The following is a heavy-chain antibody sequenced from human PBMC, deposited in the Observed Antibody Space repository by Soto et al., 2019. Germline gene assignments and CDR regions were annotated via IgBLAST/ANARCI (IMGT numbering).Heavy chain of an antibody. J-gene: IGHJ5*02. CDR1: GFTFNRYG. D-gene: IGHD1-1*01. V-gene: IGHV3-30*03. CDR2: ISFDGTAK. CDR3: ATGRSTRFDP. Sequence: QGLLVEYGGRVVQPGRSLRLSCVASGFTFNRYGMHWVRQAPGKGLEWVAEISFDGTAKYYAESVKGRFTVSRDNGNNTLPLEMNSLGAKDTAVYFCATGRSTRFDPWGQGTLVTVSS.